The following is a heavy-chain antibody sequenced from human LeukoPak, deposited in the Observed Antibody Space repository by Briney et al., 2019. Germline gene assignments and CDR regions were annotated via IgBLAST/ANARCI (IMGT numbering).Heavy chain of an antibody. D-gene: IGHD4-17*01. J-gene: IGHJ6*02. Sequence: GGSLRLSCAASGFTFSSYSMNWVRQAPGKGLEWVSYISGSGSTIYYADSVKGRFTISRDNAKNSLYLQMNSLRAEDTAVYYCARSPGGDLPYYYYGMDVWGQGTTVTVSS. CDR3: ARSPGGDLPYYYYGMDV. CDR2: ISGSGSTI. V-gene: IGHV3-48*04. CDR1: GFTFSSYS.